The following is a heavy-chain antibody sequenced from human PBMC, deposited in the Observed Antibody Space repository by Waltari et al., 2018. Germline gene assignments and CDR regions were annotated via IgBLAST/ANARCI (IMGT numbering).Heavy chain of an antibody. J-gene: IGHJ4*02. Sequence: QVQLQESGPGLVKPAETLSLTCAVSGYSISSGYYWGWIRPPPGKGLEWIGSIYHSGSTDYNPSLKSRVTISVDTSKNQFSLKLSSVTAADTAVYYCARVGRSSWSRGDYWGQGTLVTVSS. D-gene: IGHD6-13*01. CDR1: GYSISSGYY. CDR2: IYHSGST. V-gene: IGHV4-38-2*01. CDR3: ARVGRSSWSRGDY.